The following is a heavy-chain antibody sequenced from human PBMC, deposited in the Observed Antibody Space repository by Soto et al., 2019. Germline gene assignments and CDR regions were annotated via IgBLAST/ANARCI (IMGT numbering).Heavy chain of an antibody. D-gene: IGHD3-22*01. Sequence: GGSLRLSCADSGFRFSSYSMSWVRQTPGKGLEWVAAITATGDRTYYADSVTGRFTISRDNSKKTHYLQMTSLRAEDTAMYYCATMSGYFEYWGQGTPVTVSS. CDR3: ATMSGYFEY. CDR1: GFRFSSYS. CDR2: ITATGDRT. V-gene: IGHV3-23*01. J-gene: IGHJ4*02.